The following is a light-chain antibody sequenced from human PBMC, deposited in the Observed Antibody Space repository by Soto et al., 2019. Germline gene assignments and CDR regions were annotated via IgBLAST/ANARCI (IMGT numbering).Light chain of an antibody. CDR3: QQYHNWPPLT. J-gene: IGKJ4*01. V-gene: IGKV3D-15*01. CDR1: QSININ. Sequence: EIVMTQSPATLSVSPGERVTLSCRASQSININLSWYQQKPGQAPRVLIYGASSRASGFPDRFSGSGSGTDFTLTISRLEHDDFAFYYCQQYHNWPPLTFGGGTRVEIK. CDR2: GAS.